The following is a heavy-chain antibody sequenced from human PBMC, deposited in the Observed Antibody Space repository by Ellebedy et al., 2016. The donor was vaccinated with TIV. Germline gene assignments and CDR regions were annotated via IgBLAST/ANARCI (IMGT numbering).Heavy chain of an antibody. CDR3: ASLYYDILTGYSWAFDI. CDR2: ISGGGGTT. V-gene: IGHV3-23*01. D-gene: IGHD3-9*01. CDR1: GFTFSSSA. J-gene: IGHJ3*02. Sequence: PGGSLRLSCAASGFTFSSSAMNRVRQAPGKGLEWVSGISGGGGTTYYADSVKGRFTVSRDNSKNTLYLQMNSLRAEDTAVYSCASLYYDILTGYSWAFDIWGQGTMVTVS.